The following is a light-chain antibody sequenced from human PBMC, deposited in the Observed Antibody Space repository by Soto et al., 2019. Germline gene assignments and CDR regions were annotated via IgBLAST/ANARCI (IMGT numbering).Light chain of an antibody. CDR2: EVN. Sequence: QSALAQPPSSSWSPGQSVAISCTGTSSDVGGYNYVSWYQQHPGKAPKLMIYEVNKRPSWVPDRFSGSKSGNTASLTVSGLQAEDEADYYCSSYAGSSNVFGTGTKVTVL. CDR1: SSDVGGYNY. CDR3: SSYAGSSNV. V-gene: IGLV2-8*01. J-gene: IGLJ1*01.